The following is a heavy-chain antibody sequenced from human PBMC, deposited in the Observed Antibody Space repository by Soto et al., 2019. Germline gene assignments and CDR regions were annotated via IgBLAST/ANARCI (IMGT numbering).Heavy chain of an antibody. CDR2: ISSSSTTI. J-gene: IGHJ4*02. Sequence: LRLRCAASEVTFGSHGMNWVRQALGKGLEWVSYISSSSTTIYYADSVRGRFTISRDNAKSSLFLQMNILRAEDTALYYCAASVDYWGQGTLVTVSS. CDR1: EVTFGSHG. CDR3: AASVDY. V-gene: IGHV3-48*01.